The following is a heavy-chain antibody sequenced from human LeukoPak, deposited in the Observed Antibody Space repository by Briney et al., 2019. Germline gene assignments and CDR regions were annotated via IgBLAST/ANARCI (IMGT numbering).Heavy chain of an antibody. J-gene: IGHJ4*02. CDR2: ISGSGGGT. CDR3: AVRPVIVPAIGLHY. D-gene: IGHD3-22*01. V-gene: IGHV3-23*01. CDR1: GFIFSSYA. Sequence: PGGSLRLSCAASGFIFSSYAMTWVRQAPGKELEWVSAISGSGGGTYYADSVKGRFTVSRDNSRDTLYLQMNSLRAEDTAVYYCAVRPVIVPAIGLHYWGQGTLVTVSS.